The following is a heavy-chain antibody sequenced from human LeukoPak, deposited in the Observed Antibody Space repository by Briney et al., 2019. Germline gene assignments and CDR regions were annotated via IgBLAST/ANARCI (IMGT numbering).Heavy chain of an antibody. CDR1: GFTFDDYA. D-gene: IGHD5-18*01. V-gene: IGHV3-9*01. CDR3: AKDRGYSYGYFDY. CDR2: ISWNSGSI. Sequence: PGGSLRLSCAASGFTFDDYAMHWVRHAPGKGLEWVSGISWNSGSIGYADSVKGRFTISRDNAKNSPYLQMNSLRAEDTALYYCAKDRGYSYGYFDYWGQGTLVTVSS. J-gene: IGHJ4*02.